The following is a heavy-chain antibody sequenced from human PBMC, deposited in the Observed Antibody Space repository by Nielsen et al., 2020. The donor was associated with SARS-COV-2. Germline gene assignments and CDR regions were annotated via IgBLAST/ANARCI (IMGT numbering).Heavy chain of an antibody. CDR3: ARDPAMSASWSQEHDS. Sequence: LSLTCAVYGESFSGYYWSWIRQAPGKGLQWVAYISPSSTYTNYADSVKGRFTISRDNAKNSLSLQMDSLRAEDTALYYCARDPAMSASWSQEHDSWGQGTLVTVSS. CDR2: ISPSSTYT. D-gene: IGHD6-13*01. V-gene: IGHV3-11*05. CDR1: GESFSGYY. J-gene: IGHJ4*02.